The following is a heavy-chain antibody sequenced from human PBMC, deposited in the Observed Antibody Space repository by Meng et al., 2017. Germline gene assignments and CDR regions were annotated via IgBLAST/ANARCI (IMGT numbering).Heavy chain of an antibody. CDR1: GFSVTTSY. J-gene: IGHJ4*02. CDR2: IYSGGST. D-gene: IGHD6-19*01. CDR3: ARDSSSGWYHNY. V-gene: IGHV3-53*02. Sequence: VWPAETGGGLLHPGGPLGPSCTASGFSVTTSYMGWVRQAPGKGLGWVSVIYSGGSTYYADSVKGRFSISRDNSKNTLYLQMNSLRAEDTAVYFCARDSSSGWYHNYWGQGTLVTVSS.